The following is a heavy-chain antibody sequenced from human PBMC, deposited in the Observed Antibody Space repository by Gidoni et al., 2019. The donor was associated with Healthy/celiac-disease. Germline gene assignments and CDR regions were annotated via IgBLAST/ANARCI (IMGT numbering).Heavy chain of an antibody. CDR1: GYTFTRYY. V-gene: IGHV1-46*01. J-gene: IGHJ4*02. CDR2: INPRGGST. Sequence: QVQLVQSGAEVKKPGASVKVSCKASGYTFTRYYMPWVRKAPGHGLEWMGIINPRGGSTSYEQKFQGRVTMTRDTSTSTGYMELSSLRSEDTAVYYCARGGGNMADYWGQGTLVTVSS. D-gene: IGHD2-15*01. CDR3: ARGGGNMADY.